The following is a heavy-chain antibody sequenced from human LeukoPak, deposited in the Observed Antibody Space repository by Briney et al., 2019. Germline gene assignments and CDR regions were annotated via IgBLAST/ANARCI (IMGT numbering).Heavy chain of an antibody. D-gene: IGHD5-18*01. CDR3: ARVPEDSAMVWTPDWYFDL. CDR2: INPNSGGT. J-gene: IGHJ2*01. CDR1: GYTFTGYY. V-gene: IGHV1-2*02. Sequence: ASVKVSCKASGYTFTGYYMHWVRQAPGQGLEWMGWINPNSGGTHYAQRFQGRVTMTRDTSISTAYMELSRLRSDDTAVYYCARVPEDSAMVWTPDWYFDLWGRGTPVTVSS.